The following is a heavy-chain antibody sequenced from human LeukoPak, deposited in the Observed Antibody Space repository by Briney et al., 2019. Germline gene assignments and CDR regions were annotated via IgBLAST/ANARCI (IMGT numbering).Heavy chain of an antibody. CDR3: ARSYGDATFDY. D-gene: IGHD4-17*01. J-gene: IGHJ4*02. V-gene: IGHV3-33*01. CDR1: GLPFSSFV. Sequence: GGSLRLSCAASGLPFSSFVMHWVRQAPGKGLEWVAIIRSDGSDRYYADSVKGRFTISRDNSKSTLYLQLSSLRAEDTAVYYCARSYGDATFDYWGQGTLVTVSS. CDR2: IRSDGSDR.